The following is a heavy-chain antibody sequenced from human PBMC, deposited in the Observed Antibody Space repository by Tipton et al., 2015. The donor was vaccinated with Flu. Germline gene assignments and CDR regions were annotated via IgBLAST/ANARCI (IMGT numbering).Heavy chain of an antibody. CDR1: GFTLRNYW. D-gene: IGHD6-19*01. V-gene: IGHV3-7*01. CDR2: INQDGSQK. Sequence: SLRLSCAASGFTLRNYWMTWVRQAPGKGLEWVANINQDGSQKHYVDSVKGRFTISRDNPVNSMYMQMNSLRAEDTAVYYCAKGGWDTSGWYPFDYWGQGTLVTVSS. CDR3: AKGGWDTSGWYPFDY. J-gene: IGHJ4*02.